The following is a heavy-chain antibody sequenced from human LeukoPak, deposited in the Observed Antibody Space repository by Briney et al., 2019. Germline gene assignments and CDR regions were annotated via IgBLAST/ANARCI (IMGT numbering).Heavy chain of an antibody. V-gene: IGHV3-30-3*01. D-gene: IGHD1-26*01. Sequence: GGSLRLSCAASGFTFSSYAMHWVRQAPGKGLEWVAVISYDGSNKYYADSVKGRFTISRDNSKNTLYLQMNSLRAEDTAVYYCAKDRGRGSYPYAFDIWGQGTMVTVSS. CDR3: AKDRGRGSYPYAFDI. CDR2: ISYDGSNK. J-gene: IGHJ3*02. CDR1: GFTFSSYA.